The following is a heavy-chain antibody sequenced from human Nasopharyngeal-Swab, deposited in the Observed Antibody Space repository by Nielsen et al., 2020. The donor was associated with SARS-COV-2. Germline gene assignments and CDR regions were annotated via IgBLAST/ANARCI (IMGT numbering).Heavy chain of an antibody. J-gene: IGHJ4*02. CDR3: ARGVTFDY. Sequence: SETLSLTCTVSGGSISSYYWNWIRQPPGKGLGWIGYIYYSGSTNYNPSLKSRVTISVDTSKNQFSLKLSSVAAADTAVYYCARGVTFDYWGQGTLVTVSS. V-gene: IGHV4-59*01. CDR1: GGSISSYY. CDR2: IYYSGST. D-gene: IGHD5-18*01.